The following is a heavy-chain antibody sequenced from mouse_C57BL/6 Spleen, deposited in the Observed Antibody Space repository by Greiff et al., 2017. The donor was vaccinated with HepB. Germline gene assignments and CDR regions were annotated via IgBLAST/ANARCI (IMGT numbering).Heavy chain of an antibody. D-gene: IGHD1-1*01. CDR1: GYAFSSSW. J-gene: IGHJ1*03. Sequence: QVQLKESGPELVKPGASVKISCKASGYAFSSSWMNWVKQRPGKGLEWIGRIYPGDGDTNYNGKFKGKATLTADKSSSTAYMQLSSLTSEDSAVYFCARPYFTTVVASGYFDVWGTGTTVTVSS. CDR2: IYPGDGDT. CDR3: ARPYFTTVVASGYFDV. V-gene: IGHV1-82*01.